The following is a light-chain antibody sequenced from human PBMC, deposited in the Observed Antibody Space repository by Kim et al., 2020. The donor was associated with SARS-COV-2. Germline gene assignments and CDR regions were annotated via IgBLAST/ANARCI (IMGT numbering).Light chain of an antibody. CDR3: QQYGSSPYS. J-gene: IGKJ2*03. CDR2: GAN. CDR1: QSVGSYF. V-gene: IGKV3-20*01. Sequence: LSPGGMASLSCRASQSVGSYFLAWYQQKPGQAPRLLIYGANNRATGIPDTFSGSGSGTDFSLTISRLEPEDFAAYYCQQYGSSPYSFGQGTKLEI.